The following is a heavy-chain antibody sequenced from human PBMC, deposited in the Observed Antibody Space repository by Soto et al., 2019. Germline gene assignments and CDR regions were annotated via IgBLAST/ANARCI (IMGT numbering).Heavy chain of an antibody. Sequence: GASVTVSCKASVYTFTSYDINWVRQATGQGLEWMGWMNPNSGNTGYAQKFQGRVTMTRNTSISTAYMELSSLRSEDTAVYYCATAYSGSFNDAFDIWGQGTMVTVSS. CDR1: VYTFTSYD. CDR3: ATAYSGSFNDAFDI. D-gene: IGHD4-4*01. J-gene: IGHJ3*02. CDR2: MNPNSGNT. V-gene: IGHV1-8*01.